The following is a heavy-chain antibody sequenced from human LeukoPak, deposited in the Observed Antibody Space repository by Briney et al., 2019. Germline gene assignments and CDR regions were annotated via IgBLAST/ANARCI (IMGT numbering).Heavy chain of an antibody. CDR1: GYTFTGYY. D-gene: IGHD3-3*01. Sequence: ASVKVSCKASGYTFTGYYMHWVRRAPGQGLEWIGWINPNSGGTNYAQKFQGWVTMTRDTSISTAYMELSSLRSEDTAVYYCATSPRSENYDFWSGYRGMSDYWGQGTLVTVSS. CDR3: ATSPRSENYDFWSGYRGMSDY. CDR2: INPNSGGT. J-gene: IGHJ4*02. V-gene: IGHV1-2*04.